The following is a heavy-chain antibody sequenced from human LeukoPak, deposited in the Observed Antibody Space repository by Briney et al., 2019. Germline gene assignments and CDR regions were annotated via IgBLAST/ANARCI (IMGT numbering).Heavy chain of an antibody. D-gene: IGHD4-17*01. CDR2: ISLSGTI. Sequence: SETLSLTCTVSEGSFSNYFWTWIRQPPGKGLEWIGEISLSGTIKYNPSLKSRVTISVDTSKNQFSLKLSTVTAADTAVYYCALSTTTVTTRTLDYWGQGALVIVSS. CDR3: ALSTTTVTTRTLDY. J-gene: IGHJ4*02. CDR1: EGSFSNYF. V-gene: IGHV4-34*01.